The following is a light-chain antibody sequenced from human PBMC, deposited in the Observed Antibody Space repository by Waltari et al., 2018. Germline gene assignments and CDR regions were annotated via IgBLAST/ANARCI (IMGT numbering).Light chain of an antibody. CDR1: SRDVGGDNY. J-gene: IGLJ2*01. V-gene: IGLV2-14*01. CDR3: SSYTSSSTFVV. CDR2: DVS. Sequence: QSALTQPASVSGSPGQSITISCTGTSRDVGGDNYFSWYQQHPGKAPKLMIDDVSKRPSGVSNRFSGSKSGNTASLTISGLQAEDEADYYCSSYTSSSTFVVFGGGTKLTVL.